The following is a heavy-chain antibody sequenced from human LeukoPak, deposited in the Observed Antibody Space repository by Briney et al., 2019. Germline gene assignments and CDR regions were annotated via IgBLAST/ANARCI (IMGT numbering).Heavy chain of an antibody. D-gene: IGHD5-12*01. CDR2: IYPGGNT. J-gene: IGHJ4*02. V-gene: IGHV3-53*01. Sequence: PGGSLRLSCAASEFTVSSNYMSWVRQAPGKGLEWVSVIYPGGNTYYADSVKGRFTISRDNSKNTLYLQMNILGADDTAVYYCARGGGYGQDFDYWGQGTLATVSS. CDR1: EFTVSSNY. CDR3: ARGGGYGQDFDY.